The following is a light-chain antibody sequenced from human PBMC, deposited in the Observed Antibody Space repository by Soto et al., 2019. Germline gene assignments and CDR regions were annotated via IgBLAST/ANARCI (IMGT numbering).Light chain of an antibody. Sequence: QSALTQPASVSGSPGQSITISCTGTSSDVGDYNYVSWYQQHPGKAPKLMIYEVSNRPSGVSDRFSGSKSGNTASLTISGLQAEDEADYYCTSYTDSSTLVVFGGGTKLTVL. J-gene: IGLJ2*01. CDR3: TSYTDSSTLVV. CDR2: EVS. CDR1: SSDVGDYNY. V-gene: IGLV2-14*01.